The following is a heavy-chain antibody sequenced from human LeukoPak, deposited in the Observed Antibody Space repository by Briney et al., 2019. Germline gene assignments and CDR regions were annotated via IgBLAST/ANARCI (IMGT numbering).Heavy chain of an antibody. CDR3: AREGADGYNPLLGAFDI. V-gene: IGHV3-53*01. Sequence: GGSLRLSCAASGFTVSGNYMSWVRQAPGKGLEWVSIIYSGGSTYYADSVKGRFTISRDNAKNSLYLQMNSLRAEDTAVYYCAREGADGYNPLLGAFDIWGQGTMVTVSS. CDR2: IYSGGST. J-gene: IGHJ3*02. D-gene: IGHD5-24*01. CDR1: GFTVSGNY.